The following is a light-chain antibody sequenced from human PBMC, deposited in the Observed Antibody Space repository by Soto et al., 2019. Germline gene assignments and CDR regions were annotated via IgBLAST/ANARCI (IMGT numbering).Light chain of an antibody. CDR1: QSVSSN. CDR3: QQYNNWPLT. J-gene: IGKJ4*01. CDR2: GAS. Sequence: EIVMTQSPATLSVSPGERATLSCRASQSVSSNLAWYQQKPGQAPRLLIYGASTRATGIPARFSGSGSGTEVTLTISSLQSEDFAVDYCQQYNNWPLTFGGGTKVEIK. V-gene: IGKV3-15*01.